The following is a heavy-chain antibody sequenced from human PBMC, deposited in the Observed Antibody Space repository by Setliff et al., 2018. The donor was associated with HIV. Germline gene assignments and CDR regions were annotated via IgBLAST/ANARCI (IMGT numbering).Heavy chain of an antibody. Sequence: SETLSLTCTVSGGSISSQYWSWIRQIPGKGLESIGYVYNSGGTNYNPSLKSRVTISVDTSKNQFSLRLSSVTAADTAVYYCARLLGRTVVVINAGFDYWGQGTLVTVSS. J-gene: IGHJ4*02. CDR2: VYNSGGT. D-gene: IGHD2-15*01. V-gene: IGHV4-59*11. CDR3: ARLLGRTVVVINAGFDY. CDR1: GGSISSQY.